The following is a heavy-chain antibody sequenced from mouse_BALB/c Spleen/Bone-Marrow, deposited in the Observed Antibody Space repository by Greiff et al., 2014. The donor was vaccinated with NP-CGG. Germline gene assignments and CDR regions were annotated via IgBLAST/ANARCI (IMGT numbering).Heavy chain of an antibody. CDR1: GYTFTNYW. D-gene: IGHD4-1*01. Sequence: VQLQQSGTVLARPGASLRMSCKASGYTFTNYWINWIKQRPGQGLEWIGAIYPGNNDAKYTQKFKAEAKLTAVTSTSTADIELSSLTDEDSAAYYCARNWDWVFAYWGQGTLVTVSA. J-gene: IGHJ3*01. CDR2: IYPGNNDA. CDR3: ARNWDWVFAY. V-gene: IGHV1-5*01.